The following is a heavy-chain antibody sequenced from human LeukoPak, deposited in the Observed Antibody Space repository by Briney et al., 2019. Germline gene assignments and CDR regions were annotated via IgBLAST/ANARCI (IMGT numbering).Heavy chain of an antibody. V-gene: IGHV3-7*01. CDR2: IKPDGSEK. J-gene: IGHJ4*02. CDR3: ARPGVAYRGGDDY. D-gene: IGHD3-3*01. Sequence: GGSLRLSCAASGFTFSSYWMSWVCQAPGKGLEWVANIKPDGSEKYYMDSVKGRFTISRDNAKNSLYLQMNSLRAEDTAVYYCARPGVAYRGGDDYWGQGTLVTVSS. CDR1: GFTFSSYW.